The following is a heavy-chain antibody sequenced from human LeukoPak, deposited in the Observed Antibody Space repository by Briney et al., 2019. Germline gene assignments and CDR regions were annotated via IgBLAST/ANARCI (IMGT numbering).Heavy chain of an antibody. CDR3: ASSYYYGSGSYYREHYYYYYMDV. CDR2: MNPNSGNT. V-gene: IGHV1-8*01. J-gene: IGHJ6*03. Sequence: ASVKVSCKASGYTFTSYDINWVRQATGQGLEWMGWMNPNSGNTGYARKFQGRVTMTRNTSISTAYMELSSLRSEDTAVYYCASSYYYGSGSYYREHYYYYYMDVWGKGTTVTVSS. CDR1: GYTFTSYD. D-gene: IGHD3-10*01.